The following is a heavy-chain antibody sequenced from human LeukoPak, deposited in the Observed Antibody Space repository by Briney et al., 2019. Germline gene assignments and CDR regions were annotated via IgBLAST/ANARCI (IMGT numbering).Heavy chain of an antibody. CDR3: AKLSGYSSGWFTV. CDR1: GYTFTGYY. CDR2: INPNSGGT. Sequence: GASVKVSCKASGYTFTGYYMNWVRQAPGQGLEWMGWINPNSGGTNYAQKFQGRVTMTRDTSISTAYMELSRLRSDDTAVYYCAKLSGYSSGWFTVWGQGTLVTVSS. D-gene: IGHD6-19*01. V-gene: IGHV1-2*02. J-gene: IGHJ4*02.